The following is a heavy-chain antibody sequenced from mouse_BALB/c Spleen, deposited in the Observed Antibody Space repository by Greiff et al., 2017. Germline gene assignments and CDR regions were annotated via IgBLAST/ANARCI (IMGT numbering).Heavy chain of an antibody. CDR3: ARHSDVYYGGWFAY. Sequence: EVMLVESGGGLVQPGGSLKLSCAASGFTFSSYTMSWVRQTPEKRLEWVAYISNGGGSTYYPDTVKGRFTISRDNAKNTLYLQMSSLKSEDTAMCYCARHSDVYYGGWFAYWGQGTLVTVSA. D-gene: IGHD2-3*01. V-gene: IGHV5-12-2*01. J-gene: IGHJ3*01. CDR1: GFTFSSYT. CDR2: ISNGGGST.